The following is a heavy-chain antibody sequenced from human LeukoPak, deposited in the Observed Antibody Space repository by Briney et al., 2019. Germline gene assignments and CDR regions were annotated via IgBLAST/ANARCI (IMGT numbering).Heavy chain of an antibody. CDR3: ARDEVSNYYYYGMDV. Sequence: GASVKVSCEASGYTFTSYGISWVRQAPGQGLEWMGWISAYNGNTNYAQKLQGRVTMTTDTSTSTAYMELRSLRSDDTAVYYCARDEVSNYYYYGMDVWGQGTTVTVSS. V-gene: IGHV1-18*01. D-gene: IGHD1-14*01. CDR1: GYTFTSYG. CDR2: ISAYNGNT. J-gene: IGHJ6*02.